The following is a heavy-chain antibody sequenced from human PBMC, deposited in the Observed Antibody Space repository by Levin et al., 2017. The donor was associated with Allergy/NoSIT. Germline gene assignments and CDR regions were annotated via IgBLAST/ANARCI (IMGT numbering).Heavy chain of an antibody. CDR1: GLTFTVYA. Sequence: GGSLRLSCTASGLTFTVYAMHWVRQTPGKGLEWVAIISYDGNDKHYADSVKGRFTISREKSKNTVYLQMDSLRPDDTAVYYCAKLRGSTLRGPSEYWGQGTLVTVSS. CDR3: AKLRGSTLRGPSEY. V-gene: IGHV3-30*18. D-gene: IGHD3-10*01. J-gene: IGHJ4*02. CDR2: ISYDGNDK.